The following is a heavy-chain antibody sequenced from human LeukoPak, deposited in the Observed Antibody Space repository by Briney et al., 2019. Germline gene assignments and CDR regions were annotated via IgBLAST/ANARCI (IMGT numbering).Heavy chain of an antibody. J-gene: IGHJ4*02. D-gene: IGHD3-16*01. Sequence: GGSLRLSCAASGFTFSSYWMHWVRQVPGKGLVWISRISFDGKTTDYADSVKGRFTISRDNAKNTLFLQMNSLRGEDTAVYFCASHFYDNDAYYSTHWGQGTLVTVSS. CDR1: GFTFSSYW. CDR3: ASHFYDNDAYYSTH. CDR2: ISFDGKTT. V-gene: IGHV3-74*01.